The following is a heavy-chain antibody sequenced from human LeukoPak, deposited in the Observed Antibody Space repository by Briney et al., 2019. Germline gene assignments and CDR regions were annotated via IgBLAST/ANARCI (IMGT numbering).Heavy chain of an antibody. CDR1: GGSFSGYY. D-gene: IGHD2-2*02. V-gene: IGHV4-34*01. J-gene: IGHJ4*02. CDR2: INHSGST. CDR3: ARRYCSSTSCYIDSNFDY. Sequence: SETLSLTCAVYGGSFSGYYWSWIRQPPGKGLEWIGEINHSGSTNYNPSLKSRVTISVDTSKNQFSLKLNSVTAADTAVYYCARRYCSSTSCYIDSNFDYWGQGTLVTVSS.